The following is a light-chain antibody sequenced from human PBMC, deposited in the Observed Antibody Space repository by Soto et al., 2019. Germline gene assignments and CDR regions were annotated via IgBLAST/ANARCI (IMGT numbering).Light chain of an antibody. J-gene: IGLJ1*01. CDR1: SGDIGDHNF. Sequence: QSALTQPASASGSPGQSVTISCTGTSGDIGDHNFVSWYQQQPGKAPKLMIYEVTDRPSGVSARFSGSKSGNTASLTVSVLQAEDEADYFCSSSRGRSTPHVFGTGTKVTVL. V-gene: IGLV2-14*01. CDR3: SSSRGRSTPHV. CDR2: EVT.